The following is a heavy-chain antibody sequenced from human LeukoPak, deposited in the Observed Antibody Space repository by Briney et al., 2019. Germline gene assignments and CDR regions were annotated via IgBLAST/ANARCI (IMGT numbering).Heavy chain of an antibody. J-gene: IGHJ4*02. CDR3: AKGTRLWFGEDYYDY. CDR1: GFIFDDYA. D-gene: IGHD3-10*01. V-gene: IGHV3-23*01. CDR2: ISGSGDST. Sequence: PGGSLRLSCAASGFIFDDYAMHWVRQAPGKGLAWVSVISGSGDSTSYADSVKGRFTVSRDNSKNTLYLQMNSLRAEDTAVYYCAKGTRLWFGEDYYDYWGQGTLVTVSS.